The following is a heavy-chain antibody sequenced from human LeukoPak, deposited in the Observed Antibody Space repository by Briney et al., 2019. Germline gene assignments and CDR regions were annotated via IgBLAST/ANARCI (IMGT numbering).Heavy chain of an antibody. V-gene: IGHV3-48*02. CDR3: ARVGFAGSSGGDY. CDR1: GFTFSAYS. Sequence: PGGSLRLSCAASGFTFSAYSMNWVRQAPGKGLEWISFIDSGGGATYYADSVKGRFTISRDNAKNSLYLQMNGLRDEDKADYYCARVGFAGSSGGDYWGQGTLVTVSS. J-gene: IGHJ4*02. D-gene: IGHD2-15*01. CDR2: IDSGGGAT.